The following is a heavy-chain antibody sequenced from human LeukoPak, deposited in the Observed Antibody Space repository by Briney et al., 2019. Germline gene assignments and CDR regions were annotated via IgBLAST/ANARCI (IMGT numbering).Heavy chain of an antibody. CDR3: ARRTGSGSYYVDF. D-gene: IGHD3-10*01. V-gene: IGHV4-59*08. CDR1: GGSISSYY. CDR2: IYYSGST. J-gene: IGHJ4*02. Sequence: SETLSLTCTVSGGSISSYYWSWIRQPPGKGLEWSGYIYYSGSTNYNPSLKSRVTISVDTSKNQFSLKVTSVTAADTAVYYCARRTGSGSYYVDFWGQGTVVTVSS.